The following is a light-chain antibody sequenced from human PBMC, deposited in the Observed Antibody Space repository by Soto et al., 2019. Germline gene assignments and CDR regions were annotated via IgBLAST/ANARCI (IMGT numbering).Light chain of an antibody. J-gene: IGLJ1*01. CDR2: EVN. CDR1: SSDVGGYNY. CDR3: SSYAGSSDF. V-gene: IGLV2-8*01. Sequence: QSALTQPPSASGSPGQSVAISCTGASSDVGGYNYVSWYQQHPGKAPKLMIYEVNKRPSGVPDRFSGSMSGDPASIFVSSLHAAEEDDYCCSSYAGSSDFFGTVTKGTV.